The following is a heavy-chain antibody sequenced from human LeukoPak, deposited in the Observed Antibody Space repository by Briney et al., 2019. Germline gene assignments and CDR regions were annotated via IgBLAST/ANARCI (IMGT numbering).Heavy chain of an antibody. Sequence: GESLKISCKGSGYSFTSYWIGWVRQMPGKGLEWMGRIDPSDSYTNYSPSFQGHVTISADKSISTAYLQWSSLKASDTAMYYCARQYGSGSYPYYFDYWGQGTLVTVSS. V-gene: IGHV5-10-1*01. CDR2: IDPSDSYT. D-gene: IGHD3-10*01. CDR1: GYSFTSYW. J-gene: IGHJ4*02. CDR3: ARQYGSGSYPYYFDY.